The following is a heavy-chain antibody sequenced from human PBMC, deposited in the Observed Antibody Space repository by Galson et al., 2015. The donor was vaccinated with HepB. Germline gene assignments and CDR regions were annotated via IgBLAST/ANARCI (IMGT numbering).Heavy chain of an antibody. D-gene: IGHD1-14*01. V-gene: IGHV2-70*01. CDR2: IDWDDDT. Sequence: PALVKPTQTLTLTCTFSGFSLSTSGICVSWIRQPPGKALEWLALIDWDDDTYYSTSLKTRLTISKDTSKNQVVLTMTNMDPVDTGTYYCARIRNRNFDYWGQGTLVTVSS. CDR3: ARIRNRNFDY. CDR1: GFSLSTSGIC. J-gene: IGHJ4*02.